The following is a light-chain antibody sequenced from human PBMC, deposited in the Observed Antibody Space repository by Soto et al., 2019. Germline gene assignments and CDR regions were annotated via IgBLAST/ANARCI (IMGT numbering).Light chain of an antibody. Sequence: SYELTQPLSVSVALGQTARITCGGNNIATKNVHWYQQKPGQAPVLVIYRIANRPSGIPERFSGSNSGNTATLTISRAQDGDEADYYCQVGDSSTPVVFGGGTKLTVL. CDR2: RIA. J-gene: IGLJ2*01. CDR1: NIATKN. V-gene: IGLV3-9*01. CDR3: QVGDSSTPVV.